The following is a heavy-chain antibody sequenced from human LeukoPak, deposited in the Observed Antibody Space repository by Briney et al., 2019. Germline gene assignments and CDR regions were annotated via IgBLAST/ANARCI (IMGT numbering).Heavy chain of an antibody. D-gene: IGHD4-17*01. CDR1: GGSISGYY. CDR2: IYYSGST. V-gene: IGHV4-59*01. Sequence: SETLSLTCTVSGGSISGYYWSWIRQPPGKGLEWIGYIYYSGSTNYNPSLKSRVTISVDTSKNQFSLKLSSVTAADTAIYYCARGIESYGDYGYWGQGILVTVSS. CDR3: ARGIESYGDYGY. J-gene: IGHJ4*02.